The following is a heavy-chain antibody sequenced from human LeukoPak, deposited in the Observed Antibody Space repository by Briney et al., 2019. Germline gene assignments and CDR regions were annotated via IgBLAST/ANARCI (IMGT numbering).Heavy chain of an antibody. CDR3: AKTGYSSQAGGY. V-gene: IGHV3-23*01. Sequence: GGSLRPSCAASGFTFSSYAMSWVRQAPGKGLEWVSAISGSGGSTYYADSVKGRFTISRDNSKNTLYLQMNSLRAEDTAVYYCAKTGYSSQAGGYWGQGTLVTVSS. CDR1: GFTFSSYA. CDR2: ISGSGGST. D-gene: IGHD6-13*01. J-gene: IGHJ4*02.